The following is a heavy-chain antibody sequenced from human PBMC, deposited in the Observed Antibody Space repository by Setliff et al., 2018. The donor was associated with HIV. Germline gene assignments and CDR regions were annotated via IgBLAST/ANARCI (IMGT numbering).Heavy chain of an antibody. V-gene: IGHV1-18*04. CDR3: ATQGVGAGAFDS. Sequence: ASVKVSCKASGYSFTFYGLHWVRQAPGQGLEWMGWVSVYNGNTKYAENFQDRLTLTTDASTGTGFMELRGLRSDDTAVYYCATQGVGAGAFDSWGRGTMVTVSS. D-gene: IGHD3-10*01. J-gene: IGHJ3*02. CDR2: VSVYNGNT. CDR1: GYSFTFYG.